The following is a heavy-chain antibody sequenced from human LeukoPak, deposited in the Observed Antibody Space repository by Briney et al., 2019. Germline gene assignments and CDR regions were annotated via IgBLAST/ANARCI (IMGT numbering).Heavy chain of an antibody. V-gene: IGHV4-31*03. CDR1: GGSISSGGYY. J-gene: IGHJ6*02. CDR2: IYYSGST. Sequence: SETLSLTCTVSGGSISSGGYYWGWIRQHPGKGLEWIGYIYYSGSTYYNPSLKSRVTISVDTSKNQFSLKLSSVTAADTAVYYCARDRSPYYYYGMDVWGQGTTVTVSS. CDR3: ARDRSPYYYYGMDV.